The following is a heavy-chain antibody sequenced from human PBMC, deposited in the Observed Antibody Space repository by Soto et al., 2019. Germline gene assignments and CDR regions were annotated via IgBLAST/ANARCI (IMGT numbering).Heavy chain of an antibody. D-gene: IGHD2-8*01. CDR1: AGSVSNRNYY. V-gene: IGHV4-39*01. CDR2: VYYSGRS. J-gene: IGHJ4*02. Sequence: PETLSPTCTVPAGSVSNRNYYWGWIRQPPGKGLEWIGSVYYSGRSYSKSSVKSRVTISVDTSKNQFSLTLNSVTASDTAVYYCVSQRASVLTQAYFGYWGPGALVTV. CDR3: VSQRASVLTQAYFGY.